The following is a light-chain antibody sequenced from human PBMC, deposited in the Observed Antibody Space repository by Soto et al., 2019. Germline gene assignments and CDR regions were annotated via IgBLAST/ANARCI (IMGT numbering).Light chain of an antibody. Sequence: DVHMTQSPSSLSASVGNRLTISCRASQSIGYYLNWYQQKPPKAPQPLIYAASNLQSGVPSRFSGSGSATDFTPTISSLQPEDFATYYCQQSYSTRTWTFGQGTKVDIK. CDR2: AAS. V-gene: IGKV1-39*01. CDR1: QSIGYY. J-gene: IGKJ1*01. CDR3: QQSYSTRTWT.